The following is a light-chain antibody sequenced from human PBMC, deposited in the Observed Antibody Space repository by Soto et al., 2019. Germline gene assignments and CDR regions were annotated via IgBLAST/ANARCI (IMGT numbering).Light chain of an antibody. J-gene: IGKJ1*01. CDR3: QQYDIYAQP. CDR2: DAS. V-gene: IGKV1-5*01. Sequence: DIQMTQSPPTLSASVGDRVTITCRASQSISGWLAWYQQKPGKAPKLLSYDASNLEGRGPSRFSVAGSRTEFTHPISSLQRADFAPYQCQQYDIYAQPVGQRDNV. CDR1: QSISGW.